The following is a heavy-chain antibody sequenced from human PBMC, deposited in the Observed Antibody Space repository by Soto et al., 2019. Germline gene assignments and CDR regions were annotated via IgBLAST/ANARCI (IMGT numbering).Heavy chain of an antibody. CDR2: IIPILGIA. CDR1: GGTFSSYT. J-gene: IGHJ3*01. D-gene: IGHD1-1*01. V-gene: IGHV1-69*02. CDR3: TTAYRSSPRSDNA. Sequence: GASVKVSCKASGGTFSSYTISWVRQAPGQGLEWMGRIIPILGIANYAQKFQGRVTITADKSTSTAYMELSSLRSEDTADDYYTTAYRSSPRSDNAWAQGTMVTFSS.